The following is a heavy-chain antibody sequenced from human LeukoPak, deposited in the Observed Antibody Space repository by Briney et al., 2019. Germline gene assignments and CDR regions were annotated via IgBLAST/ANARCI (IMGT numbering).Heavy chain of an antibody. CDR2: INPNSGGT. CDR3: ARGWEGYSYAY. Sequence: ASVNVSCKPSGYTFTRYYMHGVRQAPRQGREWMGWINPNSGGTNYPHKSQGRVTMTRDTSISTAYMELSRMRSDDTAVYYCARGWEGYSYAYWGQGTLVTVSS. V-gene: IGHV1-2*02. J-gene: IGHJ4*02. CDR1: GYTFTRYY. D-gene: IGHD5-18*01.